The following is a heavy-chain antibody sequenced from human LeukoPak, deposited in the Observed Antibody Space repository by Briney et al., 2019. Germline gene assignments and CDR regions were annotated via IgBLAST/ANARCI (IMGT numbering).Heavy chain of an antibody. CDR1: GGSISTYY. V-gene: IGHV4-59*01. CDR2: VNYSGET. CDR3: ARDALLYASGSYYDY. Sequence: SETLSLTCTVSGGSISTYYWSWIRQSPGKGLEWIGYVNYSGETKYNPSLKSRVTISVDTSKNQFSLKLSSVTAADTAVYFCARDALLYASGSYYDYWGQGTLVTVSS. J-gene: IGHJ4*02. D-gene: IGHD3-10*01.